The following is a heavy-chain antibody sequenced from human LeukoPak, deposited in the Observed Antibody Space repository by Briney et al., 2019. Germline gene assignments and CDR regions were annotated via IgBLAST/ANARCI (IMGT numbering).Heavy chain of an antibody. CDR1: GCTVSSNY. CDR3: ARGSAGAFDI. CDR2: LNSGGST. V-gene: IGHV3-53*01. Sequence: GGSRRLSCAASGCTVSSNYMSWVRQAPGKGLEWVSVLNSGGSTYYADSVKGRFTISRDNSKNTLYLQMNSLSAEDTAVYHCARGSAGAFDIWGQGTMVTVSS. J-gene: IGHJ3*02.